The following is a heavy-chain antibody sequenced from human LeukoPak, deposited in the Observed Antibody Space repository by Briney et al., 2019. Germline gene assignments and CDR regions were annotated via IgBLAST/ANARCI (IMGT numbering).Heavy chain of an antibody. J-gene: IGHJ4*02. D-gene: IGHD6-19*01. Sequence: SVKVSCKASGGTFSSYAISWVRQAPGQGLEWMGRIIPILGIANYAQKFQGRVTITADKSTSTAYMELSSLRSEDTAVYYCARDISRIAVAAHPFGYWGQGTLVTVSS. V-gene: IGHV1-69*04. CDR2: IIPILGIA. CDR3: ARDISRIAVAAHPFGY. CDR1: GGTFSSYA.